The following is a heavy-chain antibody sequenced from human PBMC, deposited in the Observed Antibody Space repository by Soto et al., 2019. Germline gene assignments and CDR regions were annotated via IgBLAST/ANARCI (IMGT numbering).Heavy chain of an antibody. V-gene: IGHV3-21*01. CDR3: ARDTTTDILFPGSYYYYYGMDV. J-gene: IGHJ6*02. CDR1: GFTFSRYS. CDR2: ISSSSSYI. D-gene: IGHD3-9*01. Sequence: GWSLRLSCAASGFTFSRYSMNWVRQAPGKGLEWVSSISSSSSYIYYADSVKGRFTISRDNAKNSLYLQMNSLRAEDTAVYYCARDTTTDILFPGSYYYYYGMDVWGQGTTVTVSS.